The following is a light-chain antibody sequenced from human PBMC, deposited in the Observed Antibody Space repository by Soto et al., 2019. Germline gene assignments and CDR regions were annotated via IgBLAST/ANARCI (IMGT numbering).Light chain of an antibody. J-gene: IGLJ2*01. CDR2: DVS. V-gene: IGLV2-14*03. CDR3: SSYSTISALV. Sequence: QSVLTQPASVSGSPGQSITISCAGTSADIGAFNYVSWYQHHPGKAPKLLIYDVSDRPSGVSTRFSASKSANTASLTISGLQADDEAYYYCSSYSTISALVFGGGTKLTVL. CDR1: SADIGAFNY.